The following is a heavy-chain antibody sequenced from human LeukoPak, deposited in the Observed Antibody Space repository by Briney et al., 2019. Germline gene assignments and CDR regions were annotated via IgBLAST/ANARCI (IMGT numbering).Heavy chain of an antibody. D-gene: IGHD3-22*01. CDR1: GYSLATYW. Sequence: GESLKISCKSSGYSLATYWISWVRQMPGKGLEWMGIIYPGDSDTRYSPAFQGQVTISADKSINTTYLQWSSLKASNTAIYYWARHETKYYTSGYHPDYWGQGTLVTVFS. J-gene: IGHJ4*02. V-gene: IGHV5-51*01. CDR2: IYPGDSDT. CDR3: ARHETKYYTSGYHPDY.